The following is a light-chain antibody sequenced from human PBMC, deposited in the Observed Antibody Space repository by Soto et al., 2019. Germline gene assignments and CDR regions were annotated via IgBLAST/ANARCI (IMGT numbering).Light chain of an antibody. J-gene: IGLJ1*01. Sequence: QYLRTQPRSASAPPGQRCSISCSGGSSNIGSNTVALYQHLPGTAPPRLIFTAGQRPSVVPGRFSGSKYGTSASLSISGLQSEDEGDYYCSAWDNSLNGYVFGPGTKVTVL. V-gene: IGLV1-44*01. CDR1: SSNIGSNT. CDR3: SAWDNSLNGYV. CDR2: TAG.